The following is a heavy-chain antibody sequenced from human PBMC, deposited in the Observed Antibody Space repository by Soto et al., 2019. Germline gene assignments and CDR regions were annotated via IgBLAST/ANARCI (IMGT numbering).Heavy chain of an antibody. CDR1: GGSFGGYY. CDR2: INHSGST. Sequence: PSETLSLTCAVYGGSFGGYYWSWIRQPPGKGLEWIGEINHSGSTNYNPSLKSRVTISVDTSKNQFSLKLSSVTAADTAVYYCAGGYSYGLIDYWGQGTLVTVSS. V-gene: IGHV4-34*01. D-gene: IGHD5-18*01. J-gene: IGHJ4*02. CDR3: AGGYSYGLIDY.